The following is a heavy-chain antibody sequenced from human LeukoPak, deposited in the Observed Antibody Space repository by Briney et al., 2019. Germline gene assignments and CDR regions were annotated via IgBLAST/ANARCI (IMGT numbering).Heavy chain of an antibody. J-gene: IGHJ5*02. CDR3: ARDMYDILTGYYEHWFDP. V-gene: IGHV3-11*01. Sequence: GGSLRLSCAASGFTFSDYYMSWIRQAPGKGLEWVSYISSSGSTIYYADSVKGRFTISRDNAKNSLYLQMNSLRAEDTAVYYCARDMYDILTGYYEHWFDPWGQGTLVTVSS. D-gene: IGHD3-9*01. CDR1: GFTFSDYY. CDR2: ISSSGSTI.